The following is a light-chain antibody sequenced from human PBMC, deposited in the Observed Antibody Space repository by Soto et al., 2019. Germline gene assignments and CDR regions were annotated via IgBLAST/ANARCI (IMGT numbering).Light chain of an antibody. J-gene: IGKJ1*01. Sequence: EIVLTQSPGTLSLSPGERATLSYRASQSVSSNFLAWYQQRPGQAPRLLIYSVSSRATGIPDRFSGSGSGTDFTLTISRLEPEDFAVYYCQQYGSSSWTFGQGTKVEVK. CDR2: SVS. CDR1: QSVSSNF. CDR3: QQYGSSSWT. V-gene: IGKV3-20*01.